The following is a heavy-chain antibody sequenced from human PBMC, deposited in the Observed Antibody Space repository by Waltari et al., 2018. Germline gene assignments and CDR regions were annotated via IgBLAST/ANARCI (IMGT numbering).Heavy chain of an antibody. CDR1: GGSISVGGSP. Sequence: QVQLQESGPGLVRPSQTLSLPCTVSGGSISVGGSPWCWIRQLPGRGLEWIGYIYYTGNSYYNPSLKSRVTIAMDRSKNQFSLSLSSVTAADTAVYYCARGVDYTNYFNWFDPWGRGTLVTVSS. CDR2: IYYTGNS. V-gene: IGHV4-31*03. D-gene: IGHD4-4*01. CDR3: ARGVDYTNYFNWFDP. J-gene: IGHJ5*02.